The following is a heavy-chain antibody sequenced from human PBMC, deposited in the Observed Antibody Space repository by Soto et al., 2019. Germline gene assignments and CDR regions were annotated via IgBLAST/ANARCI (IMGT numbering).Heavy chain of an antibody. CDR1: CGSVSSSSHY. J-gene: IGHJ6*02. CDR3: ARGSSWPLYYFAMGV. CDR2: IYYSGST. V-gene: IGHV4-61*01. Sequence: SETLSLTCTVSCGSVSSSSHYWSWIRQPPGKGLEWIGYIYYSGSTNYNPSLKSRVTISIDTSKNQFSLKLSSVTAADTAVYYCARGSSWPLYYFAMGVWGQGTTVTVSS. D-gene: IGHD6-13*01.